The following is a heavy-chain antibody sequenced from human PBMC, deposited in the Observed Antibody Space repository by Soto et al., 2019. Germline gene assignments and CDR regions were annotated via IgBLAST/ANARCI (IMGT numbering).Heavy chain of an antibody. CDR3: ARAREGYYYSGMDV. J-gene: IGHJ6*02. CDR2: IIPIFGTA. CDR1: GGTFSSYA. Sequence: QVQLVQSGAEVKKPGSSVKVSCKASGGTFSSYAISWVRQAPGQGLEWMGGIIPIFGTANYAQKFQGRVTITADESTSTANMELSSLRSEDTAVYYCARAREGYYYSGMDVWGQGTTVTVSS. V-gene: IGHV1-69*12.